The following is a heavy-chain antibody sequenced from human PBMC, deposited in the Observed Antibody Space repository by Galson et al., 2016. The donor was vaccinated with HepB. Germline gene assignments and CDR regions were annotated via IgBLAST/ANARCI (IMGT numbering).Heavy chain of an antibody. CDR1: GFTVSSNY. J-gene: IGHJ4*02. CDR3: ARDKGAGSDDIWSGYYMGYFDY. V-gene: IGHV3-48*01. Sequence: SLRLSCAAPGFTVSSNYMNWVRQAPGKGLEWVSYISSSSSSLYYADSVKGRFTISRDNAKNSLYLQMNSLRAEDTAVYYCARDKGAGSDDIWSGYYMGYFDYWGQGSLVTVSS. CDR2: ISSSSSSL. D-gene: IGHD3-3*01.